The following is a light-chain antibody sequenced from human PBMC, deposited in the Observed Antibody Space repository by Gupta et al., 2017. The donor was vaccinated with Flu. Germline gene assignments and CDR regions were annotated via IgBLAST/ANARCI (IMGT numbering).Light chain of an antibody. J-gene: IGLJ2*01. V-gene: IGLV3-10*01. Sequence: SYELTQSPPVSVPPGQTARITCPGDALPKKYAYWYQQKPGQAPTLVIYGDNKRPSGIPGRFSGSSSGTMTTLTNSGAQVEDEGDYYCYSTDSSDKQRGVFGGGTKLTVL. CDR1: ALPKKY. CDR3: YSTDSSDKQRGV. CDR2: GDN.